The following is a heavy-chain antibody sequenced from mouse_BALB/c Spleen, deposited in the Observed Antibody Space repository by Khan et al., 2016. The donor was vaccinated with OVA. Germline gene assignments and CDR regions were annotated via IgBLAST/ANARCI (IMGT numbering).Heavy chain of an antibody. Sequence: VQLQQPGAELVKPGASVKLSCTASVFNIKDTYMHWVKQMPEQGLEWIGWIDPANGNTKYDPKFQGKATITADKSSNPAYLLLSSLTSEDTAGYYCARRIAWGQGTTLTVSS. CDR2: IDPANGNT. V-gene: IGHV14-3*02. CDR1: VFNIKDTY. J-gene: IGHJ2*01. CDR3: ARRIA.